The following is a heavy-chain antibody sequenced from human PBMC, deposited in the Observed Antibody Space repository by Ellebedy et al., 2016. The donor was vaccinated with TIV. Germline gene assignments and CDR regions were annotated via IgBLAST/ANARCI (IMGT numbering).Heavy chain of an antibody. J-gene: IGHJ2*01. D-gene: IGHD6-13*01. CDR3: ARTGGASSWYVF. CDR2: IKQDGSEK. CDR1: GFTFSSYW. V-gene: IGHV3-7*01. Sequence: GESLKISCAASGFTFSSYWMSWVRQAPGKGLEWVANIKQDGSEKYYVDSVKGRFTMSRDNAKDSLYLKMNSLRVEDTAVYYCARTGGASSWYVFWGRGTLITVSS.